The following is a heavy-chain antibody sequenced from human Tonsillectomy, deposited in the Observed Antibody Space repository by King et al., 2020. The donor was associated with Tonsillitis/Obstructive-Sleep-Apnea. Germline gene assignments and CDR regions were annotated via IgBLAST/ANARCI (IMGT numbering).Heavy chain of an antibody. J-gene: IGHJ5*02. CDR3: AGGGSGWPPRWFDP. Sequence: VQLVESGGGLIQPGGSLRLSCAASGFTVSSNYMSWVRQAPGKGLEWVSVIYSGGSTYYADSVKGRLTISRDNSKNTLYLQMNSLRAEDTAVYYWAGGGSGWPPRWFDPWGQGTLVTVSS. V-gene: IGHV3-53*01. CDR1: GFTVSSNY. D-gene: IGHD6-19*01. CDR2: IYSGGST.